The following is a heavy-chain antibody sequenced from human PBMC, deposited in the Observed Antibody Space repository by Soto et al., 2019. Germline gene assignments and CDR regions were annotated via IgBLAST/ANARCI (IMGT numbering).Heavy chain of an antibody. J-gene: IGHJ4*02. V-gene: IGHV3-33*01. D-gene: IGHD3-9*01. CDR2: IWYDGSNK. Sequence: GGSLRLSCAASGFTFSSYGMHWVRQAPGKGLEWVAVIWYDGSNKYYADSVKGRFTISRDNSKNTLYLQMNSLRAEDTAVYYCARGYDILTGPPGFDYWGQGTLVTVSS. CDR1: GFTFSSYG. CDR3: ARGYDILTGPPGFDY.